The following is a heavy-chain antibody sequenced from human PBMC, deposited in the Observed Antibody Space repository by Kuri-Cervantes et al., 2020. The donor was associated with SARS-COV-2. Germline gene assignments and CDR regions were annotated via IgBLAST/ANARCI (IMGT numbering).Heavy chain of an antibody. V-gene: IGHV4-39*07. CDR3: ARVGEYSSSLDY. CDR1: GDSITTSPYY. J-gene: IGHJ4*02. D-gene: IGHD6-13*01. CDR2: FYYGGGT. Sequence: SETLSLTCTVSGDSITTSPYYWAWVRQPPGKVLEWIGSFYYGGGTYENPSLKSRVTMSVDTSKKQFSLKLSSVTAADTAVYYCARVGEYSSSLDYWGQGTLVTVSS.